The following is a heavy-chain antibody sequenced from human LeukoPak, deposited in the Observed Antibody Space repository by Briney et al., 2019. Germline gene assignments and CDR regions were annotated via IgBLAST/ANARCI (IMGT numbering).Heavy chain of an antibody. D-gene: IGHD3-10*01. J-gene: IGHJ4*02. Sequence: SETLSLTCTVSGGSISSGGYYWSWIRQPPGKGLEWIGYIYHSGSTYYNPSLKSRVTISVDRSKNQFSLKLSSVTAADTAVYYCARDRSGFPDYWGQGTLVTVSS. CDR3: ARDRSGFPDY. V-gene: IGHV4-30-2*01. CDR2: IYHSGST. CDR1: GGSISSGGYY.